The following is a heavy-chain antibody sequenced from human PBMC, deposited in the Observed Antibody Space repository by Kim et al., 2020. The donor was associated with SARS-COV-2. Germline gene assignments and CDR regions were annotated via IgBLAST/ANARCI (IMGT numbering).Heavy chain of an antibody. CDR2: INHSGST. D-gene: IGHD3-22*01. CDR3: ARDPLYDSRPQAGNFDL. CDR1: GGSFSGYY. Sequence: SETLSLTCAVYGGSFSGYYWSWIRQPPGKGLEWIGEINHSGSTNYNPSLKSRVTISVDTSKNQFSLKLSSVTAADTAVYYCARDPLYDSRPQAGNFDLWGRGTLVTVSS. J-gene: IGHJ2*01. V-gene: IGHV4-34*01.